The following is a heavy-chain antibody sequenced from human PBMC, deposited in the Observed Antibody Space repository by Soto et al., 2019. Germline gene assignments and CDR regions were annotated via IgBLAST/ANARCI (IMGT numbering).Heavy chain of an antibody. Sequence: GGSLRLSCAASGFTFSSYAMSWVRQAPGKGLEWVSAISGSGGSTYYADSVKGRFTISRDNSKNTLYLQMNSLRAEDTAVYYCAKDLEQAYDSGWYWDSWGQGALVTVSS. CDR3: AKDLEQAYDSGWYWDS. J-gene: IGHJ4*02. CDR1: GFTFSSYA. D-gene: IGHD6-19*01. V-gene: IGHV3-23*01. CDR2: ISGSGGST.